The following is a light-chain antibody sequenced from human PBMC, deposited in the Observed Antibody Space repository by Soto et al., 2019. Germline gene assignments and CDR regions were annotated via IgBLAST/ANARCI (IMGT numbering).Light chain of an antibody. CDR2: GAS. V-gene: IGKV3-20*01. Sequence: EIVWTQSPGTLSLSPGERATLSCRASQSVSSSYLAWYQQKPGQAPRLLIYGASSRATDIPDRFSGSGSGVDFTLTISRLEPEDFAVFYCQQYETSPWTFGQGTKVEIK. CDR1: QSVSSSY. CDR3: QQYETSPWT. J-gene: IGKJ1*01.